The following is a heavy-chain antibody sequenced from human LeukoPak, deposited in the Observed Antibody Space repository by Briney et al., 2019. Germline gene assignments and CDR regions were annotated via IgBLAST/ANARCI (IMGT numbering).Heavy chain of an antibody. CDR3: ARDPTTVMTVPWYFDT. CDR1: DGSFTGYF. CDR2: INHRGST. V-gene: IGHV4-34*01. J-gene: IGHJ4*02. Sequence: PSETLSLTCAVYDGSFTGYFWNWIRQSPGKGLEWIGEINHRGSTNYNPSPKSRLTISVDTSKNQFSLRLTSVTAADTGVYFCARDPTTVMTVPWYFDTWGQGTLVTVSS. D-gene: IGHD4-11*01.